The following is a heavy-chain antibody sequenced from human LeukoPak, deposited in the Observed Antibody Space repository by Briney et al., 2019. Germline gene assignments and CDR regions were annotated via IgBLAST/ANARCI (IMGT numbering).Heavy chain of an antibody. J-gene: IGHJ4*02. Sequence: SETLSLTCTVSGGSISNYYWSWIRQPPGKGLEWIGYIYCSGSTNYNPSLKSRVTISVDTSKNQFSLKLSSVTAADTAVYYCARGPNKYDYVWGSYRYSGYFDYWGQGTLVTVSS. CDR1: GGSISNYY. D-gene: IGHD3-16*02. CDR3: ARGPNKYDYVWGSYRYSGYFDY. V-gene: IGHV4-59*12. CDR2: IYCSGST.